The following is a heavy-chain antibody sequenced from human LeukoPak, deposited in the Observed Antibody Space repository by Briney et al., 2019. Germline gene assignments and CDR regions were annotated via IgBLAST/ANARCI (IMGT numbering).Heavy chain of an antibody. V-gene: IGHV3-30*04. Sequence: GRSLRLSCAASGFTFSSYAMHWVRQAPGKGLEWVAVISYDGSNKYYADSVKGRFTISRDNSKNTLYLQMNSLRAEDTAVYYCARVCSNICSSTSCPLLYSGEGTLVTVSS. CDR1: GFTFSSYA. D-gene: IGHD2-2*01. J-gene: IGHJ4*02. CDR3: ARVCSNICSSTSCPLLY. CDR2: ISYDGSNK.